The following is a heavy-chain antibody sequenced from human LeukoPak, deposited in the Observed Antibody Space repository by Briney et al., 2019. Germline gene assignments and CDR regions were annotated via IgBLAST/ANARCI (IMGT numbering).Heavy chain of an antibody. Sequence: AGGSLRLSCAASGFTFNNYWMNWVRRAPRKGLEWVANIKQDGSKKYYVDSVKGRFTISRDNAKNSLYLQMNSLRAEDTAVYYCARAMDVWGQGTTVTVSS. CDR3: ARAMDV. CDR2: IKQDGSKK. V-gene: IGHV3-7*04. CDR1: GFTFNNYW. J-gene: IGHJ6*02.